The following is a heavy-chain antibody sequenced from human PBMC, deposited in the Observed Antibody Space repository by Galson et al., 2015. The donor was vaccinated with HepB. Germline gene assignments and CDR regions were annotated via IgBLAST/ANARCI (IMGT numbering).Heavy chain of an antibody. Sequence: QSGAEVKKPGESLRISCEASGYKFSNYSITWVRQTPEKGLEWMGRIDPSNSYSNYSPSFQGHVTMSVDKSINTAYLQWSSLKASDTATYYCARQGSGWYSGGNWFDSWGQGTQVTVSS. CDR2: IDPSNSYS. V-gene: IGHV5-10-1*01. D-gene: IGHD6-19*01. CDR1: GYKFSNYS. CDR3: ARQGSGWYSGGNWFDS. J-gene: IGHJ5*01.